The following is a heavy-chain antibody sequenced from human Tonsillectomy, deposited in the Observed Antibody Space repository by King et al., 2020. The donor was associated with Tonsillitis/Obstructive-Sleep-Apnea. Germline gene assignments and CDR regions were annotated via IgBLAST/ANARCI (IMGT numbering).Heavy chain of an antibody. J-gene: IGHJ3*02. CDR3: ARGRGALDVIDI. V-gene: IGHV4-61*01. Sequence: VQLQESGPGLVKPSETLSLTCTVSGGSVSSGSFYWSWIRQPPGKGLEWIGYIYYRGSTNYNPSVNSRVTISVDSSKNQFSLNLRSVTAADTALYYCARGRGALDVIDIWGQGTMVTVSS. CDR1: GGSVSSGSFY. CDR2: IYYRGST. D-gene: IGHD4-17*01.